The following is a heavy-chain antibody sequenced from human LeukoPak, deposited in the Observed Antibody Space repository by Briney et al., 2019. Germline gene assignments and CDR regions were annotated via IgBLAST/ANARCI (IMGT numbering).Heavy chain of an antibody. CDR3: ARNPPGDVIDKLGFDY. CDR2: ISYDGSNK. V-gene: IGHV3-30*03. D-gene: IGHD2-8*02. CDR1: GFTFSSYG. J-gene: IGHJ4*02. Sequence: GGSLRLSCAASGFTFSSYGIHWVRQAPGKGLEWVALISYDGSNKYHADSVKGRFTVSRDNSKNTLYLQMNSLRTEDPAVYYCARNPPGDVIDKLGFDYWGQGTLVAVSS.